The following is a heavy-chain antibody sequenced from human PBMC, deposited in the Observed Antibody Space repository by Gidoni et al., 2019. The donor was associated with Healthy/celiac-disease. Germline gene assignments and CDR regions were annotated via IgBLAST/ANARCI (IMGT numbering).Heavy chain of an antibody. V-gene: IGHV4-61*01. D-gene: IGHD6-13*01. CDR1: GGSVSSGSYY. CDR3: ARRAAAGPPYYYGMDV. J-gene: IGHJ6*04. CDR2: IYYSGST. Sequence: QVQLQESGPGLVKPSETLSLTCTVSGGSVSSGSYYWSWIRQPPGKGLEWIGYIYYSGSTNYNPSLKSRVTISVDTSKNQFSLKLSSVTAADTAVYYCARRAAAGPPYYYGMDVWGKGTTVTVSS.